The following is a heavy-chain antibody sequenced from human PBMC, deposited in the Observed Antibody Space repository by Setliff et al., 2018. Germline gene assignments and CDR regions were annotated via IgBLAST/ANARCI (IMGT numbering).Heavy chain of an antibody. CDR2: IYNSDST. V-gene: IGHV3-53*01. J-gene: IGHJ4*02. CDR1: GLIVSDIH. D-gene: IGHD3-10*01. CDR3: ARDVVRGAKPVGPDY. Sequence: GGSLRLSCVVSGLIVSDIHMTWVRQTPGKGLEWLSVIYNSDSTYYTDSVKGRFTISRDNSKNTVYLQMNNLRADDTAIYYCARDVVRGAKPVGPDYWGQGNLVTVSS.